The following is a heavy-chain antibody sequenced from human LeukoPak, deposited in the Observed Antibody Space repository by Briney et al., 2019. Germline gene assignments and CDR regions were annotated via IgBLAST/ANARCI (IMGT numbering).Heavy chain of an antibody. J-gene: IGHJ3*01. CDR1: GGSINSHY. V-gene: IGHV4-59*11. Sequence: AETLSLTCTVSGGSINSHYWSWLRQPPGKRLEWLGYMYRNGRSAYIPSLKTRVTISIHTSKPHLSLRLTSVTAADTAMYYCARGGALYGDYIAVDGFDVWGQGTMVTVSS. CDR2: MYRNGRS. CDR3: ARGGALYGDYIAVDGFDV. D-gene: IGHD4-17*01.